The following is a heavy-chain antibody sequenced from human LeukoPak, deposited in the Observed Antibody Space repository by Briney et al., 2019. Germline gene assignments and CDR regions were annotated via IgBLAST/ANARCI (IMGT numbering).Heavy chain of an antibody. CDR2: INPIFGTA. CDR3: ARRSPDCGGDCYDDY. D-gene: IGHD2-21*02. CDR1: GGTFSSYA. Sequence: SVKVSCKSSGGTFSSYAIIWVRQAPGQGLEWMGGINPIFGTANYAQKFQGRVTITADESTRTAYMELSSLRSEDTAVYYCARRSPDCGGDCYDDYWGQGTLVTVSS. V-gene: IGHV1-69*13. J-gene: IGHJ4*02.